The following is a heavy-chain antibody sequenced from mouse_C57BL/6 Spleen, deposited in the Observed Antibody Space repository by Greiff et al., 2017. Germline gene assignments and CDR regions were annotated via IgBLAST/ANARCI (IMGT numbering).Heavy chain of an antibody. J-gene: IGHJ4*01. V-gene: IGHV1-80*01. CDR3: ASGPGTGYYYMDY. D-gene: IGHD2-14*01. CDR2: IYPGAGDT. CDR1: GYAFSSYW. Sequence: VQLQQSGAELVKPGASVKISCKASGYAFSSYWMNWVKQRPGKGLEWIGQIYPGAGDTNYNGKFKGKATLTADKSSSTTYMQLSSLTSEDSAVYFCASGPGTGYYYMDYWGQGTSVTVSS.